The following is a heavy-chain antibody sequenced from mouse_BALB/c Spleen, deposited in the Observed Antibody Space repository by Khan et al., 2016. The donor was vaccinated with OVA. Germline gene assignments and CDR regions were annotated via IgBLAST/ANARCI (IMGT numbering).Heavy chain of an antibody. CDR2: MSSGGDYT. J-gene: IGHJ3*01. CDR1: GFTFSSYS. V-gene: IGHV5-6*01. Sequence: EVQLVESGGDLVKPGGSLKLSCAASGFTFSSYSMSWVRQIPDKRLEWVATMSSGGDYTYYPDSVKGRFTISRDNAKNTLYLQMSSLKSEDTAMYYCASHLTGPFAYWGQGTLVTVSA. D-gene: IGHD4-1*01. CDR3: ASHLTGPFAY.